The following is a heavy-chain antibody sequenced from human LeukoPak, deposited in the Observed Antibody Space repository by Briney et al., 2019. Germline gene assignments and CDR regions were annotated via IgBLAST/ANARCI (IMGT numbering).Heavy chain of an antibody. J-gene: IGHJ1*01. CDR1: GFTFSSYG. CDR2: ISYDGSNK. CDR3: AKDLVRGVIMTVQH. Sequence: GGSLRLSCAASGFTFSSYGMHWVRQAPGKGLEWVAVISYDGSNKYYADSVKGRFTISRDNSKNTLYLQMNSLRAEDTAVYYCAKDLVRGVIMTVQHWGQGTLVTVSS. D-gene: IGHD3-10*01. V-gene: IGHV3-30*18.